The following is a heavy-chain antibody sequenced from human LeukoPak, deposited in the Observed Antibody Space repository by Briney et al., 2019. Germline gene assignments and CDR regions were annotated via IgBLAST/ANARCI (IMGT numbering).Heavy chain of an antibody. CDR1: GYSICSGYY. Sequence: SETLSLTCAVSGYSICSGYYWGWIRQLPGKGLEWIGNIYHSGNTYYNPSLKSRVTISVDMSNNQFSLKLISVTAADTAEYYCARISYYYDDSGHPGYFDYWGQGTLVTVSS. J-gene: IGHJ4*02. CDR2: IYHSGNT. V-gene: IGHV4-38-2*01. CDR3: ARISYYYDDSGHPGYFDY. D-gene: IGHD3-22*01.